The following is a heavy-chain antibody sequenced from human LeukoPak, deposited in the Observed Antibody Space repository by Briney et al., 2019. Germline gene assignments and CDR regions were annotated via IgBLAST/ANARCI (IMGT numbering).Heavy chain of an antibody. D-gene: IGHD3-10*01. Sequence: GGSLRLSCAASGFTFSDYYMSWIRQAPGKGLEWVSYISSSSSYTNYADSVKGRFTISRDNAKNLLYLQMNSLRAEDTAVYYCARAPFGESIDYWGQGTLVTVSS. V-gene: IGHV3-11*06. CDR3: ARAPFGESIDY. CDR1: GFTFSDYY. J-gene: IGHJ4*02. CDR2: ISSSSSYT.